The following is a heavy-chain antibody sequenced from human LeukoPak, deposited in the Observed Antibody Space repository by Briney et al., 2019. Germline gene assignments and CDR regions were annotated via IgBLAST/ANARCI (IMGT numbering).Heavy chain of an antibody. CDR1: GGSISGYY. Sequence: SETLSLTCTVSGGSISGYYWSWLRQPPGKGLEWIAYVHNNGETKHNPSLKSRDTISVDTPNNQISLRLSSVTAADAAMYYCARKPAATAAFDIWGLGTMVTVSS. J-gene: IGHJ3*02. D-gene: IGHD5-18*01. CDR2: VHNNGET. CDR3: ARKPAATAAFDI. V-gene: IGHV4-59*08.